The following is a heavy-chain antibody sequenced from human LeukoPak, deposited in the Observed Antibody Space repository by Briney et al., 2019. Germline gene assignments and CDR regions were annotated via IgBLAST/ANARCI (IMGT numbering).Heavy chain of an antibody. Sequence: PSETLSLTCAVYGGSFSGYYWSWIRQPPGKGLEWIGEINHSGSTNYNPSLKNRVTISVDTSNNQFSLKLSSVCAADTAVYYCARVVRRRYFDYWGQGTLVNVSS. CDR2: INHSGST. V-gene: IGHV4-34*01. CDR1: GGSFSGYY. J-gene: IGHJ4*02. CDR3: ARVVRRRYFDY.